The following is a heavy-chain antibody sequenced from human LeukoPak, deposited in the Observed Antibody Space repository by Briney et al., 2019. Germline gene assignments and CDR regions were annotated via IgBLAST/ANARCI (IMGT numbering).Heavy chain of an antibody. V-gene: IGHV4-59*01. Sequence: SETLPLTCTASGGSISTYYWSWIRQPPGKGLEWIGYIYYSGNTNYNPSLRSRVTISIDTSKNQFSLRLSSVTAADTAVYYCARVGSWTFDYWGQGTLVTVSS. CDR2: IYYSGNT. J-gene: IGHJ4*02. CDR1: GGSISTYY. D-gene: IGHD3/OR15-3a*01. CDR3: ARVGSWTFDY.